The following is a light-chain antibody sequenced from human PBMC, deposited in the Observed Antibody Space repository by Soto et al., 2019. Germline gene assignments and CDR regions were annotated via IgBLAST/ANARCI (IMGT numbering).Light chain of an antibody. CDR1: QSIRRY. CDR3: LQYNSYPLT. V-gene: IGKV1-17*01. J-gene: IGKJ4*01. CDR2: GAS. Sequence: DIQMTQSSFSLSSSVGDRVTITCRESQSIRRYLSWYQQKPGKAPKLLIYGASTLQEGVPSRFSGSGSGTEFTLTISSLQPGDCATYYCLQYNSYPLTFGGGTKVEIK.